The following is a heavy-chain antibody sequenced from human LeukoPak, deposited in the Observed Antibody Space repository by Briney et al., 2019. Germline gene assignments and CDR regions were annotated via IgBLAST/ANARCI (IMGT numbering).Heavy chain of an antibody. D-gene: IGHD3-10*01. CDR2: IYTSGST. CDR3: ARARSPTVFDY. CDR1: GGSISSYY. Sequence: SETLSLTCTVSGGSISSYYWSWILQPAGKGLEWIGRIYTSGSTNYNPSLKSRVTMPIDTSKNQFSLKLSSVTAADTAVYYCARARSPTVFDYWGQGTLVTVSS. V-gene: IGHV4-4*07. J-gene: IGHJ4*02.